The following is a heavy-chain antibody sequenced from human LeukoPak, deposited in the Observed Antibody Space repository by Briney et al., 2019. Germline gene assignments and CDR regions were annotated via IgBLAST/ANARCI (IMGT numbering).Heavy chain of an antibody. CDR2: IYYSGTT. V-gene: IGHV4-59*01. CDR3: ARGVYIAAAQYGY. D-gene: IGHD6-13*01. J-gene: IGHJ4*02. CDR1: GGSISSYY. Sequence: SETLSLTCTVSGGSISSYYWSRIRQPPGKGLEWIGYIYYSGTTNYNPSLKSRVTISVDTSKNQFSLKLSSVTAADTAVYYCARGVYIAAAQYGYWGQGTLVTVSS.